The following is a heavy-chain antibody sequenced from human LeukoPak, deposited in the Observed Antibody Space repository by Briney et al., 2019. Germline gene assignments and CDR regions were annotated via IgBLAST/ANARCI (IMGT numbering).Heavy chain of an antibody. V-gene: IGHV3-21*01. Sequence: GGSLRLSCAASGFTFSSYAMTWVRQAPGKGLEWVSSMSSGSRYIYYADSVRGRFTISRDNAKNSLYLLMNSLRAEDTAVYYCTRDRPTDASRVFVVQWGQGTLLTVSS. CDR3: TRDRPTDASRVFVVQ. D-gene: IGHD3-3*01. CDR1: GFTFSSYA. CDR2: MSSGSRYI. J-gene: IGHJ4*02.